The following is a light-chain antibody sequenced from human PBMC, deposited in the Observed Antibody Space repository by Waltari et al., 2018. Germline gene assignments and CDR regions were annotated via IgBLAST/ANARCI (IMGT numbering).Light chain of an antibody. V-gene: IGKV3-20*01. Sequence: EIVLTQSPGTLSLSPGERATLSCRTSQSVGRTLAWYQQKPGQAPSLLIYGASIRATGIPDRFSGSGSGTDFSLTISRLEPEDFAVYYCQQYVSLPVTFGQGTKVEIK. CDR2: GAS. CDR1: QSVGRT. CDR3: QQYVSLPVT. J-gene: IGKJ1*01.